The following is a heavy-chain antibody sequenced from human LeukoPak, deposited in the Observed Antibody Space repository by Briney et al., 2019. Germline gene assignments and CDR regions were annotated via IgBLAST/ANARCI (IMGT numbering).Heavy chain of an antibody. V-gene: IGHV3-23*01. CDR3: AKDWSGYGYYYFGH. CDR1: GFNFLTYG. Sequence: GGSLRLSCAASGFNFLTYGMSWVRQAPGKGLEWVSVISGSGSRTYYADSVKGRFTISRDNSRNTLYLQMNSLRAEDTAVYYCAKDWSGYGYYYFGHWGQGTLVTVSS. CDR2: ISGSGSRT. D-gene: IGHD5-18*01. J-gene: IGHJ4*02.